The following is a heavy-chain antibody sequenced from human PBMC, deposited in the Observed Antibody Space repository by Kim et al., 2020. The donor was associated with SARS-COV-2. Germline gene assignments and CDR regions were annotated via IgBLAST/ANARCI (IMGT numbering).Heavy chain of an antibody. Sequence: AEPVKGRFTTSKDNAKNSLYLQINSLRAEDTAVYYCARDALRDSSGYYDFWGQGTLVTVSS. CDR3: ARDALRDSSGYYDF. D-gene: IGHD3-22*01. J-gene: IGHJ4*02. V-gene: IGHV3-11*04.